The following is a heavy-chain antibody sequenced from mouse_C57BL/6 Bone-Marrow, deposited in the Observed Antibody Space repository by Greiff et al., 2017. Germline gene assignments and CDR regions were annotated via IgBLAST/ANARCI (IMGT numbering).Heavy chain of an antibody. D-gene: IGHD4-1*01. CDR1: GYSITSGYY. CDR2: ISYDGSN. Sequence: EESGPGLVKPSQSLSLTCSVTGYSITSGYYWNWIRQFPGNKLEWMGYISYDGSNNYNPSLKNRISITRDTSKNQFFLKLNSVTTEDTATYYCARKNLTGYYYAMDYWGQGTSVTVSS. J-gene: IGHJ4*01. CDR3: ARKNLTGYYYAMDY. V-gene: IGHV3-6*01.